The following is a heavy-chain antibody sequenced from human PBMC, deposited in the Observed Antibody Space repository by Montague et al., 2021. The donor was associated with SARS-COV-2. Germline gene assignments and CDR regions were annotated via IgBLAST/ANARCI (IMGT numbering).Heavy chain of an antibody. Sequence: SETLSLTCAVHGTSFSGYYWNWIRQPPGKGLEWIGEINHGGSTKYSPSLKSRLTISVDTSKNQFSLKVTSMTAADTAIYYCARLGDGVVPAPILGVGPFYSYYYMDVWGKGTTVTVSS. J-gene: IGHJ6*03. V-gene: IGHV4-34*01. CDR2: INHGGST. CDR3: ARLGDGVVPAPILGVGPFYSYYYMDV. D-gene: IGHD2-2*02. CDR1: GTSFSGYY.